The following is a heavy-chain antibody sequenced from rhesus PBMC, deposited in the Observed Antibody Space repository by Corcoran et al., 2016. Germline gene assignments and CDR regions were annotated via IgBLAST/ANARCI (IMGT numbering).Heavy chain of an antibody. CDR1: GYIFISYW. J-gene: IGHJ4*01. CDR3: VRGKTAGHFDF. CDR2: IYPDNSDT. D-gene: IGHD1-1*01. V-gene: IGHV5-2*01. Sequence: EVQLVQSGAEVKRPGESLRIACQISGYIFISYWIGWVRQMPGKGPEWMGMIYPDNSDTYYSPSFQGQVTILVDKSINTAYLQWSTLKASDSATYYCVRGKTAGHFDFWGQGVPVTVSS.